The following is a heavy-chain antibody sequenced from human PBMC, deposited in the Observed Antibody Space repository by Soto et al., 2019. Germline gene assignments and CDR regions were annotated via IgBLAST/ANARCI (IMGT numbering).Heavy chain of an antibody. CDR3: AREHCDFWSGYYLSDAFDI. D-gene: IGHD3-3*01. CDR1: GYTFTSYG. CDR2: ISAYNGNT. J-gene: IGHJ3*02. Sequence: ASVKVSCKASGYTFTSYGISWVRQAPGQGLEWMGWISAYNGNTNYAQKLQGRVTMTTDTSTSTAYMELRSLRSDDTAVYYCAREHCDFWSGYYLSDAFDIWGQGTMVTVSS. V-gene: IGHV1-18*01.